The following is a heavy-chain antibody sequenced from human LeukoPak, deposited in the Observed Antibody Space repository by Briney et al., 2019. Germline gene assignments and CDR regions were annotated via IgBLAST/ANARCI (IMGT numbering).Heavy chain of an antibody. CDR2: IYYSGST. Sequence: SETLSLTCTVSGGSISSYYWSWIRQPPGKGLEWVGYIYYSGSTNYNPSLKSRVTISVDTSKNQFSLKLSSVTAADTAVYYCARRAIWFGELLFYDYWGQGTLVTVSS. CDR1: GGSISSYY. CDR3: ARRAIWFGELLFYDY. V-gene: IGHV4-59*01. D-gene: IGHD3-10*01. J-gene: IGHJ4*02.